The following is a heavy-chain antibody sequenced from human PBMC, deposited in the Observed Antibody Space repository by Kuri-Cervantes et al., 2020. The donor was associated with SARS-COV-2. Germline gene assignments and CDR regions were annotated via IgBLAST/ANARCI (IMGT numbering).Heavy chain of an antibody. CDR3: ARPREQWSDAFDI. CDR2: IYYSGST. CDR1: GGSISSGDYY. J-gene: IGHJ3*02. Sequence: LRLSCTVSGGSISSGDYYWSWIRQPPGKGLEWIGYIYYSGSTYYNPSLKSRVTISVDTSKNQFSLKLSSVTAADTAVYYCARPREQWSDAFDIWGQGTMVTVSS. V-gene: IGHV4-30-4*08. D-gene: IGHD6-19*01.